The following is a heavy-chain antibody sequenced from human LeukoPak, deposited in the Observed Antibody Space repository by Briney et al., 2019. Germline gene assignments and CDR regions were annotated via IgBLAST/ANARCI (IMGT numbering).Heavy chain of an antibody. CDR3: SATYYYDSSEGY. CDR2: IKSKTDGGTT. J-gene: IGHJ4*02. CDR1: GFTFSNAW. Sequence: GGSLRLSCAASGFTFSNAWMNWVRQAPGKGLEWVGRIKSKTDGGTTDYAAPVKGRFTISRDDSKNTLYLQMNSLKTEDTAVYYCSATYYYDSSEGYWGQGTLVTVSS. V-gene: IGHV3-15*07. D-gene: IGHD3-22*01.